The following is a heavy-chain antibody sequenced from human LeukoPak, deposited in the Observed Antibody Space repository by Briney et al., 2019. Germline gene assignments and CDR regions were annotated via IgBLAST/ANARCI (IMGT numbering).Heavy chain of an antibody. Sequence: SETLSLTCTVSGGSISSSSYYWGWIRQPPGKGLEWIGGIYYRGSTYYNTSLTRRVNISVDTSKNQFSLKLSSVTAADTAVYYCALPYYYDSSGYSDAFDIWGQGTMVTVSS. V-gene: IGHV4-39*01. D-gene: IGHD3-22*01. CDR3: ALPYYYDSSGYSDAFDI. CDR2: IYYRGST. J-gene: IGHJ3*02. CDR1: GGSISSSSYY.